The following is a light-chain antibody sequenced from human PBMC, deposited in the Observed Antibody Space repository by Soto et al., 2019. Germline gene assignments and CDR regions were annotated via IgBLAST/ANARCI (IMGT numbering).Light chain of an antibody. V-gene: IGLV2-14*01. Sequence: QSVLTQPASVSGSPGQSITISCTGTSSDVGGYNYVSWYQQHPGKAPKLMIYDVSNRPSGVSIPFSGSKSGNTASLTISGLQAEDEDDYYCSSYTSSSPLVFGGGTKLTVL. CDR2: DVS. CDR3: SSYTSSSPLV. CDR1: SSDVGGYNY. J-gene: IGLJ2*01.